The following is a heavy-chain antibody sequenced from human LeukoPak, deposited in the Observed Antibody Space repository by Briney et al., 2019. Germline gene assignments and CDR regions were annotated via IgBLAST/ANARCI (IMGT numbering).Heavy chain of an antibody. CDR3: HSIAVAGHGGFDY. CDR2: INHSGST. CDR1: GGSFSGYY. D-gene: IGHD6-19*01. J-gene: IGHJ4*02. Sequence: PSETLSLTCAVYGGSFSGYYWNWIRQPPGRGLEWIGEINHSGSTNYNPSLKSRVTISVDTSKNQFSLKLSSVTAADTAVYYCHSIAVAGHGGFDYWGQGTLVTVSS. V-gene: IGHV4-34*01.